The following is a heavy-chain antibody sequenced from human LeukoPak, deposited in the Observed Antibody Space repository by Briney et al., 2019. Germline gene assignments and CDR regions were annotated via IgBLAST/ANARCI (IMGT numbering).Heavy chain of an antibody. V-gene: IGHV4-61*02. CDR1: GGSISSGSYY. J-gene: IGHJ6*03. D-gene: IGHD3-3*01. Sequence: PSQTLSLTCTVSGGSISSGSYYWSWIRQPAGKGLEWIGRIYTSGSTNYNPSLKSRVTMSVDTSKNQFSLKLSSVTAADTAVYYCARAHYDFWSGFNYYMDVWGKGTTVTVSS. CDR3: ARAHYDFWSGFNYYMDV. CDR2: IYTSGST.